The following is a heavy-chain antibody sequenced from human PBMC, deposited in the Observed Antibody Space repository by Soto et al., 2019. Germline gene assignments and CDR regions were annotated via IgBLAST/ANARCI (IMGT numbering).Heavy chain of an antibody. CDR3: AKDSSVKGAGLDY. D-gene: IGHD6-19*01. V-gene: IGHV3-9*01. Sequence: EVQLVESGGGLVQPGRSLRLSCAASGFTFDDYAMHWVRQAPGKGLEWVSGISWNSGSIGYADSVKGRFTISRDNAKNSLYLQMNSLRAEDTALYYCAKDSSVKGAGLDYWGQGTLVTVSS. CDR2: ISWNSGSI. CDR1: GFTFDDYA. J-gene: IGHJ4*02.